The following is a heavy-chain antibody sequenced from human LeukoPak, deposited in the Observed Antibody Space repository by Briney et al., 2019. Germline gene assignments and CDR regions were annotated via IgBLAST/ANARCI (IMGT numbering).Heavy chain of an antibody. CDR1: GGSFSGYY. J-gene: IGHJ4*02. Sequence: PSETLSLTCAVYGGSFSGYYWTWIRQPPGKGLEWIGEINHSGSSNYSPSLKSRVTISVDTSKNQFSLKLSSVTAADTAVYYCARRNPSSRWPFDYWGQGTMVTVSS. V-gene: IGHV4-34*01. CDR2: INHSGSS. D-gene: IGHD6-19*01. CDR3: ARRNPSSRWPFDY.